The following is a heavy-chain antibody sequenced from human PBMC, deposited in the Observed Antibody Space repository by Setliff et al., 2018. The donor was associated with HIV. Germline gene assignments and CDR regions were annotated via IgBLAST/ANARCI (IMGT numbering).Heavy chain of an antibody. CDR3: ARGAGNPHWYYYDTSGAIGY. CDR1: GYTLAGYF. Sequence: ASVKVSCKASGYTLAGYFMHWVRQAPGQGLEWMGWINPNSGGTNYAQKFQGRVTMTRDTSISTAYLDLSRLRSDDTAVYYCARGAGNPHWYYYDTSGAIGYWGQGTLVTVSS. D-gene: IGHD3-22*01. V-gene: IGHV1-2*02. J-gene: IGHJ1*01. CDR2: INPNSGGT.